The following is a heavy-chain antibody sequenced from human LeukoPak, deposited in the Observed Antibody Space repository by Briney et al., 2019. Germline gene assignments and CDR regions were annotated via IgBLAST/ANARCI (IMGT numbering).Heavy chain of an antibody. CDR3: ARNKFDRSGYYYIFDY. CDR2: IGAHNGIT. V-gene: IGHV1-18*01. D-gene: IGHD3-22*01. Sequence: ASVKVSCKASGYTFTSFGISWVRQASGQGLEWMGWIGAHNGITNYAQKFLDRVTMTTDTSTSTAYMELRSLRSDDTAVYYCARNKFDRSGYYYIFDYWGQGTLVAVSS. J-gene: IGHJ4*02. CDR1: GYTFTSFG.